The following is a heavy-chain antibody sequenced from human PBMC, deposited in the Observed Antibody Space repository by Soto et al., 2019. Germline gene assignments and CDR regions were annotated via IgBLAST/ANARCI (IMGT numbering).Heavy chain of an antibody. CDR3: ARFNPSGYSGYDRGGDAFDI. D-gene: IGHD5-12*01. CDR2: INAGNGNT. V-gene: IGHV1-3*01. Sequence: ASVKVSCKASGYTFTSYAMHWVRQAPGQRLEWMGWINAGNGNTKYSQKFQGRVTITRDTSASTAYMELSSLRSEDTAVYYFARFNPSGYSGYDRGGDAFDIWGQGTMVTVSS. CDR1: GYTFTSYA. J-gene: IGHJ3*02.